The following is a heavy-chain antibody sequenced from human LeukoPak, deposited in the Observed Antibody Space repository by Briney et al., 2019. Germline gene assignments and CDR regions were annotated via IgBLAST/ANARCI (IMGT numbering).Heavy chain of an antibody. V-gene: IGHV3-23*01. CDR1: GFTFSTYG. Sequence: GGSLRLSCAASGFTFSTYGMNWVRQAPGKGLEWVSAISGSGDRTYYADSVKGRFTISRDNSKNSLYLQMNSLRAEDTALYYCAKDGIAVAGTGYYFDYWGQGTLVTVSS. D-gene: IGHD6-19*01. CDR2: ISGSGDRT. CDR3: AKDGIAVAGTGYYFDY. J-gene: IGHJ4*02.